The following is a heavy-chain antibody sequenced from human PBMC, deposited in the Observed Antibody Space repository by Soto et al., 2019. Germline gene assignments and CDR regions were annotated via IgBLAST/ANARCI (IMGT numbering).Heavy chain of an antibody. CDR3: ARGGYNYYAFDI. V-gene: IGHV1-69*02. D-gene: IGHD5-12*01. J-gene: IGHJ3*02. CDR2: IIPILGIA. CDR1: GGTFSSYT. Sequence: EASVKVSCKASGGTFSSYTISWVRQAPGQGLEWMGRIIPILGIANYAQKFQGRVTITADESTSTAYMELSSLRSEDTAVYYCARGGYNYYAFDIWGQGTMVTVSS.